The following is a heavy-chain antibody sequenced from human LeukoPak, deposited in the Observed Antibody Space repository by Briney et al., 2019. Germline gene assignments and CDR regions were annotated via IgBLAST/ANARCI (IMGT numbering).Heavy chain of an antibody. J-gene: IGHJ6*03. V-gene: IGHV4-39*07. Sequence: SETLSLTCTVSGGSISSSSYYWGWIRQPPGKGLEWIGSIYYSGSTYYNPSLKSRVTISVDTSKNQFSLKLSSVTAADTAVYYCARDAPNSVLRYFDWSWYYMDIWGKGTTVTVSS. CDR2: IYYSGST. CDR3: ARDAPNSVLRYFDWSWYYMDI. D-gene: IGHD3-9*01. CDR1: GGSISSSSYY.